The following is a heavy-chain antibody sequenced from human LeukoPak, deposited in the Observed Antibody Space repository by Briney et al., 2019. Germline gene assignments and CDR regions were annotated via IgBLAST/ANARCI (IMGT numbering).Heavy chain of an antibody. CDR2: IIPIFGTA. CDR3: ARDRISGYPVFDY. Sequence: GASVKVSCKASGGTFSSYAISWVRQAPGQGLEWMGGIIPIFGTANYAQKFQGRVTITADESTSTAYMELSSLRSEDTAVYYCARDRISGYPVFDYWGQGTLVTVSS. V-gene: IGHV1-69*13. D-gene: IGHD3-22*01. CDR1: GGTFSSYA. J-gene: IGHJ4*02.